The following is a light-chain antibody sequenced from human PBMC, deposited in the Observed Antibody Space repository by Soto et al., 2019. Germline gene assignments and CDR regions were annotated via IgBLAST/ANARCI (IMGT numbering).Light chain of an antibody. CDR2: EGS. Sequence: QSALTQPASVSGSPGQSITISCTGTSSDVGSYNLVSWYQQHPGKAPKLMIYEGSKRPSGVSNRFSGSKSGNTASLTISGLQAEDEDDYYCCSYAGSNTYVIGTGTKLTVL. CDR1: SSDVGSYNL. CDR3: CSYAGSNTYV. V-gene: IGLV2-23*01. J-gene: IGLJ1*01.